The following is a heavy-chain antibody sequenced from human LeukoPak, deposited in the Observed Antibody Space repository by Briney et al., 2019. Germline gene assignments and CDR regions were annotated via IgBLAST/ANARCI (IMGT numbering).Heavy chain of an antibody. Sequence: AASVKVSCKASGGTFSSYTISWVRQAPGQGLEWMGRIIPTLGIANYAQKFQGRVTITADKSTSTAYMELSSLRSEDTAVYYCARHDETGYSSSWYEYWGQGTLVTVSS. CDR3: ARHDETGYSSSWYEY. J-gene: IGHJ4*02. D-gene: IGHD6-13*01. CDR1: GGTFSSYT. V-gene: IGHV1-69*02. CDR2: IIPTLGIA.